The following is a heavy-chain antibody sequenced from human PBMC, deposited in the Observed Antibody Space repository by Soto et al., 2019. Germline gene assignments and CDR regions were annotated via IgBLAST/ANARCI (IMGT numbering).Heavy chain of an antibody. CDR3: ARSRAIRGTYYYYGMDV. Sequence: ASVKVSCKASGYTFTSYGISWVRQAPGQGLEWMGWISAYNGTANYAQKFQGRVTITADESTSTAYMELSSLRSEDTAVYYCARSRAIRGTYYYYGMDVWSQGTTVTVSS. CDR1: GYTFTSYG. J-gene: IGHJ6*02. D-gene: IGHD2-2*02. CDR2: ISAYNGTA. V-gene: IGHV1-18*04.